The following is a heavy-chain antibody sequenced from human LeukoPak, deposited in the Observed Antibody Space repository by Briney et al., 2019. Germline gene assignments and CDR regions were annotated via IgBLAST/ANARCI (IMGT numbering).Heavy chain of an antibody. Sequence: ASVKVSCKASGYTFNSSYMHWVRQAPGQRLEWMGWINAGNGNTKYSQKFQGRVTITRDTSASTAYMELSSLRSEDTAVYYCARSLLWFGELFDYWGQGTLVTVSS. CDR2: INAGNGNT. V-gene: IGHV1-3*01. CDR3: ARSLLWFGELFDY. D-gene: IGHD3-10*01. J-gene: IGHJ4*02. CDR1: GYTFNSSY.